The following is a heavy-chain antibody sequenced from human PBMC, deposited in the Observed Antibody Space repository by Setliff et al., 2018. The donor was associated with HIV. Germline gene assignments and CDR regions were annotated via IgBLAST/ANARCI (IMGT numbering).Heavy chain of an antibody. CDR1: GGSFSDYF. J-gene: IGHJ4*02. CDR2: INHFGST. CDR3: VRDHDILEPXGPFDY. D-gene: IGHD2-8*01. V-gene: IGHV4-34*01. Sequence: SETLSLTCAVYGGSFSDYFWTWSRQPPGKGLEWIGDINHFGSTNYNPSLKSRVTISVDTSKNQFSLKVNSMTAADTAVYYCVRDHDILEPXGPFDYLGXG.